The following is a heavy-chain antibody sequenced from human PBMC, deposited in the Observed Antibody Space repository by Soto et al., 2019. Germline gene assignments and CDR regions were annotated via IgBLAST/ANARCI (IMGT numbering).Heavy chain of an antibody. CDR3: AKDSGYSCGYFVGS. CDR2: ISDSADST. Sequence: PGGSLRLSCAASGFTFASYGMMWVRQAPGKGLEWVSAISDSADSTYYADSVKGRFTISRDNPDNTLYLQMNSLRAEDTAIYYCAKDSGYSCGYFVGSWGQGALVTVSS. CDR1: GFTFASYG. V-gene: IGHV3-23*01. J-gene: IGHJ5*02. D-gene: IGHD5-18*01.